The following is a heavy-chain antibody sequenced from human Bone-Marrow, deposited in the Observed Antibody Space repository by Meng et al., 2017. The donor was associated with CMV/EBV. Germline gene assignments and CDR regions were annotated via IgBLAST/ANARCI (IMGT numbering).Heavy chain of an antibody. V-gene: IGHV1-8*01. CDR1: GYTFTTYD. Sequence: ASVKVSCKASGYTFTTYDINWVRQATGQGLEWMGWMNPNSGNTGYAQKFQGRVTLTRVTSITTAYMELSSLTSDDTAVYYCARTRMEVEPDGRNIKYYNYGMDVWGQGTTVTVSS. D-gene: IGHD1-14*01. CDR3: ARTRMEVEPDGRNIKYYNYGMDV. CDR2: MNPNSGNT. J-gene: IGHJ6*02.